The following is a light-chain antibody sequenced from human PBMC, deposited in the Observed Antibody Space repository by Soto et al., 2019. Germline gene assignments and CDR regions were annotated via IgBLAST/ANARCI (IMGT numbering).Light chain of an antibody. J-gene: IGLJ1*01. CDR2: DVS. V-gene: IGLV2-14*03. CDR1: SSDVSAYNY. CDR3: SSYTRAATYV. Sequence: QSVLTQPASMSGSPGQSITISCTGSSSDVSAYNYDSWYQQYRPGEAPKLIIYDVSHRPAGVSTRFSGSKSGNTASLTISGLQTEDEADYYCSSYTRAATYVFGTGTKVTVL.